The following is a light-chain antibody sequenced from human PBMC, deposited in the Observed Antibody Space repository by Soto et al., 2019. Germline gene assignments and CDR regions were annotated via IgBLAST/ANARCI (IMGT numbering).Light chain of an antibody. CDR3: MQAKQWPFT. Sequence: VVMTQSPLSLPVTLGQPASISCRSSQSLVHSDGNTYLEWFQQRPGQSPRRLIYKVSNRDSGVXDXTSGSGSGTDFTLIISRVEAEDVGVYYCMQAKQWPFTFGPGTKVDIK. CDR2: KVS. J-gene: IGKJ3*01. V-gene: IGKV2-30*02. CDR1: QSLVHSDGNTY.